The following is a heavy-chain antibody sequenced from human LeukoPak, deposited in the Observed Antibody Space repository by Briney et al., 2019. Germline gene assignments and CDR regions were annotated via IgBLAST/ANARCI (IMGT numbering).Heavy chain of an antibody. D-gene: IGHD6-13*01. Sequence: SVKVSCKASGGTFSSYAISWVRQAPGQGLEWMGGIIPIFGTANYAQKFQGRVTITADESTSTAYMELSSLRSEDTAVYYCARALAAAGTHHVYWGQGTLVFVSS. V-gene: IGHV1-69*01. J-gene: IGHJ4*02. CDR3: ARALAAAGTHHVY. CDR2: IIPIFGTA. CDR1: GGTFSSYA.